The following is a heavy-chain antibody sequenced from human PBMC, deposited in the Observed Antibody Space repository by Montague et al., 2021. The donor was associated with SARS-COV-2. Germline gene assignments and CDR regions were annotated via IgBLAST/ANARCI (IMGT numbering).Heavy chain of an antibody. V-gene: IGHV3-48*03. D-gene: IGHD2-21*01. CDR1: GFIFSSYE. Sequence: SLRLSCVASGFIFSSYEMNLVRQAPGKVLEWISYISSSVGGSTKXYTXSVKGRFTISRDNAKNSLYLQMNRLRVEDTAIYYCARDRDWDDWCGMDVWGQGTTVTVSS. J-gene: IGHJ6*02. CDR2: ISSSVGGSTK. CDR3: ARDRDWDDWCGMDV.